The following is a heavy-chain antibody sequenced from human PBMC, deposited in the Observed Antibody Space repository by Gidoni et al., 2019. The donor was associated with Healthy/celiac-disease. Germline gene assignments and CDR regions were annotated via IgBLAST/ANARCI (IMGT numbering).Heavy chain of an antibody. V-gene: IGHV3-21*01. D-gene: IGHD4-17*01. CDR2: ISSSSSYI. CDR3: ARVLSDYAPDY. CDR1: GFTFSSYS. J-gene: IGHJ4*02. Sequence: EVQLVESGGGLVKPGGSLRLSCAASGFTFSSYSMNWVRQAPGKGLEWVSSISSSSSYIDYADSGKGRFTISRDNAKNSLYLQMNSLRAEDTAVYYCARVLSDYAPDYWGQGTLVTVSS.